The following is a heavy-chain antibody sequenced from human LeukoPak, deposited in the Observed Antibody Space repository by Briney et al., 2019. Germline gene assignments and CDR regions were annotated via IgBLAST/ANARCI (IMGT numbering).Heavy chain of an antibody. Sequence: GGSRRLSCAASGFMFNGYSMTWVRQAPGKGLEWVSYISGGSDYIYYTDSVKGRFTISRDNAKKSLYLQLNSLRVEDTAVYYCARWGLGPSFDSWGQGTLVTVSS. CDR2: ISGGSDYI. CDR1: GFMFNGYS. D-gene: IGHD1-26*01. J-gene: IGHJ4*02. V-gene: IGHV3-21*01. CDR3: ARWGLGPSFDS.